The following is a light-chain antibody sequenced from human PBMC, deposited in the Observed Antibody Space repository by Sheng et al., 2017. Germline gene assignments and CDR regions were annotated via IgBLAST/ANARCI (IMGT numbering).Light chain of an antibody. V-gene: IGKV3-15*01. CDR3: QQYNNWPPLT. J-gene: IGKJ4*01. Sequence: EIVMTQSPATLSVSPGERATLSCRASQSVGSDLAWYQQKPGQPPRLLISGASTRATGIPARFSGSGSGTEFTLTISSLQSEDSALYYCQQYNNWPPLTFGGGTKVEIK. CDR1: QSVGSD. CDR2: GAS.